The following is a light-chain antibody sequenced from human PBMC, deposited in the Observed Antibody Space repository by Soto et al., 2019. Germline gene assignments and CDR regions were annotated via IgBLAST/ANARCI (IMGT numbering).Light chain of an antibody. CDR2: KAS. Sequence: DIQMTQSPSTLSGSVGDRVTITCRASQTISSWLAWYQQKPGKAPKLLIYKASTLKSGVPSRFSGSGSGTEFTLTISSLQPEDFATYYCQHDNSYSEAFGQGTKVELK. V-gene: IGKV1-5*03. CDR1: QTISSW. CDR3: QHDNSYSEA. J-gene: IGKJ1*01.